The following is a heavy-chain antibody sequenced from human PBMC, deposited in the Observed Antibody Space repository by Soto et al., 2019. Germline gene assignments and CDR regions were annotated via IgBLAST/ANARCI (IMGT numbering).Heavy chain of an antibody. Sequence: SETLSLTCTVSGGSIGTYYWSWIRQPPGKGLEWIGSIYYRGSTNYNPSLKSRVTMSVDTSKNQFSLKLSSVTAADTAVYYCAGGHEYGDATLWDFHYWGQGTLVTVSS. CDR1: GGSIGTYY. V-gene: IGHV4-59*01. CDR3: AGGHEYGDATLWDFHY. D-gene: IGHD4-17*01. J-gene: IGHJ4*02. CDR2: IYYRGST.